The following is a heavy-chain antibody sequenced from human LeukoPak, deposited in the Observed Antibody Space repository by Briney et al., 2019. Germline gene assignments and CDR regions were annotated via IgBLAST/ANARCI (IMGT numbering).Heavy chain of an antibody. CDR2: INPNSGGT. V-gene: IGHV1-2*02. D-gene: IGHD1-14*01. CDR1: GYTFTGYY. CDR3: VRPLTTSGWYFDL. Sequence: ASVKVSCKASGYTFTGYYIHWVRQAPGQGLEWMGWINPNSGGTNYAQKFQDRVTMTRDTSISTAYMELSRLKSDDTAVYYCVRPLTTSGWYFDLWGRGTLATVSS. J-gene: IGHJ2*01.